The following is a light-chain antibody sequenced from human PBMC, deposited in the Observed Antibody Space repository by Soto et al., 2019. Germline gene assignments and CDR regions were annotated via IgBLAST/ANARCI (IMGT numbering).Light chain of an antibody. CDR1: QSIRSW. CDR3: QQYNSYPWS. V-gene: IGKV1-5*03. CDR2: KAS. J-gene: IGKJ1*01. Sequence: DIKMTQSPSTLSASVGDRVTITCRASQSIRSWLAWYQQKPGKAPKLLIYKASSLESGVPSRFSGSGSGTESTLTISSLQPDDFATYYCQQYNSYPWSFGQGTKVEIK.